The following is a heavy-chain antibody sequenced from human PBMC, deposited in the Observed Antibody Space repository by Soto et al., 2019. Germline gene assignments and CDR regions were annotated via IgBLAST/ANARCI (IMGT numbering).Heavy chain of an antibody. Sequence: QVQLVQSGAEVKKPGASVKVSCKASGYTFTSYDINWVRQATGQGLEWMGWMNPNSGNTGYAQKFQGRVTMTRNTSISTAYMELSSLRSEDTAVYYCARGFHRNATYYYDSGHAFDIWGQGTMVTVSS. CDR2: MNPNSGNT. CDR1: GYTFTSYD. CDR3: ARGFHRNATYYYDSGHAFDI. J-gene: IGHJ3*02. V-gene: IGHV1-8*01. D-gene: IGHD3-22*01.